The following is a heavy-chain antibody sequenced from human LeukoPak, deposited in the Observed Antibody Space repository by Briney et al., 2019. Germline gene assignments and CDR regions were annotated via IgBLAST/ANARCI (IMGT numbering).Heavy chain of an antibody. Sequence: SETLSLACTVSGGSISSYYWSWIRQPPGKGLEWIGYIYYSGSTNYNPSLKSRVTISVDTSKNQFSLKLSSVTAADTAVYYCARGGGGNFLTHDYWGQGTLVTVSS. CDR1: GGSISSYY. CDR3: ARGGGGNFLTHDY. CDR2: IYYSGST. J-gene: IGHJ4*02. D-gene: IGHD4-23*01. V-gene: IGHV4-59*01.